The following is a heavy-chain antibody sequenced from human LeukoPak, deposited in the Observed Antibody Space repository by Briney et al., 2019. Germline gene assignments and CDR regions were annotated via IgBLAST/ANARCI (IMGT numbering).Heavy chain of an antibody. CDR2: IRTKTYGGTT. CDR3: TRGYSGSFH. Sequence: GGSLRLSCTAFGFTFGDYAMTWVRQAPGKGLEWVGFIRTKTYGGTTEYAASVKGRFTISRDDSKTIAYLQMNSLKTDDTAVYYCTRGYSGSFHWGQGTLVTVSS. CDR1: GFTFGDYA. J-gene: IGHJ4*02. V-gene: IGHV3-49*04. D-gene: IGHD5-12*01.